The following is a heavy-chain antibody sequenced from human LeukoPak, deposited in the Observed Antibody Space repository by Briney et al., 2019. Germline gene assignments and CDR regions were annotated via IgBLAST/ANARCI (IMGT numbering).Heavy chain of an antibody. CDR2: ISGSGGST. Sequence: PGGSLRLSCAASGFTFSSYAMSWVRQAPGKGLEWVSAISGSGGSTYYADSVKGRFTISRDNAKNSLYLQMNSLRAEDTAVYYCARDGGSGYDHGTYYYYGMDVWGQGTTVTVSS. CDR1: GFTFSSYA. D-gene: IGHD5-12*01. V-gene: IGHV3-23*01. J-gene: IGHJ6*02. CDR3: ARDGGSGYDHGTYYYYGMDV.